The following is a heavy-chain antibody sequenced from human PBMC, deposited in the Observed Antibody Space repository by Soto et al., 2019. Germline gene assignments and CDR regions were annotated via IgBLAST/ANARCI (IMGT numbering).Heavy chain of an antibody. D-gene: IGHD2-8*01. CDR1: GDSVTNYF. CDR2: MYHGGRT. V-gene: IGHV4-59*02. Sequence: SETLSLTCTVSGDSVTNYFWSWMRQPPGKGLEWIGHMYHGGRTNYSPSLKSRVTMSLDSSKNQVSLNLSSVTAADTAVYFGARDPGYCTNGVCPIFDFWGQGVLVTVS. J-gene: IGHJ4*02. CDR3: ARDPGYCTNGVCPIFDF.